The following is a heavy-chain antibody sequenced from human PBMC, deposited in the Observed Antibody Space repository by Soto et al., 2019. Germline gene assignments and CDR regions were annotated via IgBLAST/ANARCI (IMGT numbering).Heavy chain of an antibody. CDR2: ISYDGSNK. CDR3: AKDPYYDYICGSFFDY. D-gene: IGHD3-16*01. J-gene: IGHJ4*02. Sequence: GGSLRLSCAASGFTCSSYGMHWVRQAPGKGLEWVAVISYDGSNKYYADSVKGRFTISRDNSKNTLYLQMNSLRAEDTAVYYCAKDPYYDYICGSFFDYWGQGTLVTVS. CDR1: GFTCSSYG. V-gene: IGHV3-30*18.